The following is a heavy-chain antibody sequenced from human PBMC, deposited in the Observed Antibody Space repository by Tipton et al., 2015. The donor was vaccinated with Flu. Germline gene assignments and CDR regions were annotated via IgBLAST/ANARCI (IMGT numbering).Heavy chain of an antibody. CDR2: TYYSGYT. J-gene: IGHJ4*02. V-gene: IGHV4-59*01. D-gene: IGHD1-26*01. CDR3: ARVIIVGATGAELFDH. Sequence: LRLSCTVSGGSISSFYWSWIRQPPGKGLEWIGYTYYSGYTKYNPSLKSRVTISVDTSKNQFSLKLSSVTAADTAAYYCARVIIVGATGAELFDHWGQGTLVTVSS. CDR1: GGSISSFY.